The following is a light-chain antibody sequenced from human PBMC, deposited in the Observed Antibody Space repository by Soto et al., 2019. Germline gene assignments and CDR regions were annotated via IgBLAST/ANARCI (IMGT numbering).Light chain of an antibody. V-gene: IGKV3-15*01. J-gene: IGKJ1*01. Sequence: EIVMTHSPDTLSVSPGDRATLSCRSSQTVSTNLAWYQQKPGQAPRLLIYGASTRATGVPDRFSGSGSRTEFTLTISSLQSEDFAVYYCQQYNSWPPLTFGQGTKVEIK. CDR2: GAS. CDR1: QTVSTN. CDR3: QQYNSWPPLT.